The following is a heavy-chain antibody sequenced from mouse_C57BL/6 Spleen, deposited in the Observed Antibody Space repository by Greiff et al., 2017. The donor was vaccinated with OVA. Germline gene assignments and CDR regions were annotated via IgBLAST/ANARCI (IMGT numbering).Heavy chain of an antibody. Sequence: QVQLQQPGAELVKPGASVKMSCKASGYTFTSYWITWVKQRPGQGLEWIGDIYPGSGSTNYNEKFKSKATLTVDTSSSTAYMQLSSLTSEDSAVYYCARSDYGRSGAMDYWGQGTSVTVSS. CDR3: ARSDYGRSGAMDY. CDR2: IYPGSGST. J-gene: IGHJ4*01. V-gene: IGHV1-55*01. CDR1: GYTFTSYW. D-gene: IGHD1-1*01.